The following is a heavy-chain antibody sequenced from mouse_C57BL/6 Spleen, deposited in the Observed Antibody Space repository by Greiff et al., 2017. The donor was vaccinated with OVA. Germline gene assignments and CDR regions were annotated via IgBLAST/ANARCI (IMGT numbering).Heavy chain of an antibody. D-gene: IGHD1-1*01. Sequence: EVQRVESGGGLVKPGGSLKLSCAASGFTFSSYAMSWVRQTPEKRLEWVATISDGGSYTYYPDTVKGRFTISRDNAKNNLYLQMSHLKSEDTAMYYCARGYYYGSSPFAYWGQGTLVTVSA. CDR1: GFTFSSYA. J-gene: IGHJ3*01. CDR2: ISDGGSYT. CDR3: ARGYYYGSSPFAY. V-gene: IGHV5-4*01.